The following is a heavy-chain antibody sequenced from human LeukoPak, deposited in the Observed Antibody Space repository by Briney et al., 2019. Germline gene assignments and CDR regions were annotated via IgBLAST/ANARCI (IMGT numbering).Heavy chain of an antibody. CDR2: IYYSGST. D-gene: IGHD2-2*01. V-gene: IGHV4-59*08. Sequence: SETLSLTCTVSGGSISSYYWSWIRQPPGRGLEWIGYIYYSGSTNYNPSLKSRVTISVDTSKNQFSLKLSSVTAADTAVYYCARSPAAGETYWFDPWGQGTLVTVSS. CDR3: ARSPAAGETYWFDP. J-gene: IGHJ5*02. CDR1: GGSISSYY.